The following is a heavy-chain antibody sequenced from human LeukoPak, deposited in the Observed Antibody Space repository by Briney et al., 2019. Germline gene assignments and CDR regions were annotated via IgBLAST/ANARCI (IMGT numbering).Heavy chain of an antibody. CDR1: GGSFSGYY. CDR2: INHSGST. J-gene: IGHJ4*02. Sequence: PSETLSLTCAVYGGSFSGYYWSWIRQPPGKGLEWIGEINHSGSTNYNPSLKSRVTISVDTSKNQFSLKLSSVTAADTAVYYCARGFLTYYYGSGSPTYLDYWGQGTLVTVSS. D-gene: IGHD3-10*01. CDR3: ARGFLTYYYGSGSPTYLDY. V-gene: IGHV4-34*01.